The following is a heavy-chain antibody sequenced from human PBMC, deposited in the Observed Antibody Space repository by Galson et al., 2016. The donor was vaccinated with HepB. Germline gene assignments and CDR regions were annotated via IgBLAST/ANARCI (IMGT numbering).Heavy chain of an antibody. V-gene: IGHV3-23*01. J-gene: IGHJ4*02. CDR2: ITGTGGGT. D-gene: IGHD4-17*01. Sequence: SLRLSCAASGFSFSTFAMSWARQAPGKGLEWISGITGTGGGTYYADSVKGRFTISRDTSKNTLFLQMNTLRAEDTAVYFCVRGVYGDHGWFDYWGQGTLVTVSS. CDR3: VRGVYGDHGWFDY. CDR1: GFSFSTFA.